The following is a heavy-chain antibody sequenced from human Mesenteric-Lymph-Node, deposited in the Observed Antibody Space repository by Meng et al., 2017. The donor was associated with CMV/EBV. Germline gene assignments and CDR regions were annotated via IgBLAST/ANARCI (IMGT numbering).Heavy chain of an antibody. CDR3: ARGRVPAADFDY. CDR1: GASISSSSYY. Sequence: GSLRLSCTVSGASISSSSYYWGWIRQPPGKGLEWIANVYFSGTTYDNPSLKSLFTISVDTSKNQFSLKLSSVTAADTAVYYCARGRVPAADFDYWGQGTLVTVSS. D-gene: IGHD2-2*01. J-gene: IGHJ4*02. V-gene: IGHV4-39*07. CDR2: VYFSGTT.